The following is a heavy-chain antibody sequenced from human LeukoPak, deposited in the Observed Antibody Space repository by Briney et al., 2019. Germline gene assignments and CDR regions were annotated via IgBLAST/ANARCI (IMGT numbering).Heavy chain of an antibody. CDR2: IYSGGST. D-gene: IGHD3-10*01. CDR1: GFTVSSTY. Sequence: PGGSLRLSCAASGFTVSSTYMSWVRQAPGKGLEWVSVIYSGGSTYYADSVKGRFTISRDNSKNTLYLQMNSLRAEDTAVYYCARGARLTMVRGVIRYSYMDVWGKGTTVTISS. J-gene: IGHJ6*03. V-gene: IGHV3-53*01. CDR3: ARGARLTMVRGVIRYSYMDV.